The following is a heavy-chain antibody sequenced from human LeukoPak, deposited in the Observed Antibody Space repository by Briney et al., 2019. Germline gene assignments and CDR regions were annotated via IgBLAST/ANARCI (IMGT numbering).Heavy chain of an antibody. D-gene: IGHD3-10*01. CDR2: INPNSGGT. Sequence: ASVKVSCKASGYTFTGYYMHWVRQAPGQGLEWMGWINPNSGGTNYAQKFQGRVTITADESTSTAYMELSSLRSEDTAVYYCARARRGGRGPNYYYYMDVWGKGTTVTISS. V-gene: IGHV1-2*02. CDR3: ARARRGGRGPNYYYYMDV. CDR1: GYTFTGYY. J-gene: IGHJ6*03.